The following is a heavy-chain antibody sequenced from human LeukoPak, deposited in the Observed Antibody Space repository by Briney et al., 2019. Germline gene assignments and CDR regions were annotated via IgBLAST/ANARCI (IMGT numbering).Heavy chain of an antibody. V-gene: IGHV5-51*01. D-gene: IGHD2-15*01. Sequence: GESLKISCKGSGYTFPNFWIGWVRQMPGKGLEWMGIIYPSDSDTRYSPSFQGQVTISADKSISTAYLQWSSLKASDTAMYYCARHRVVVAATPRASFDIWGQGTMVTVSS. CDR3: ARHRVVVAATPRASFDI. CDR1: GYTFPNFW. J-gene: IGHJ3*02. CDR2: IYPSDSDT.